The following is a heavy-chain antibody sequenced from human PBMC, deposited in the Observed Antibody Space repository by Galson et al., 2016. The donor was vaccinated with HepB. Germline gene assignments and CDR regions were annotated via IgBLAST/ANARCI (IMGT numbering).Heavy chain of an antibody. CDR3: AHSENGTFVDF. CDR2: IYWDDDK. V-gene: IGHV2-5*02. CDR1: GFSLSTSGVG. J-gene: IGHJ4*02. Sequence: PALVKPTQTLTLTCTFSGFSLSTSGVGVGWIRQPPGKALEWLALIYWDDDKRYSPSLKRRLTVTKDTSKNLVVLTMSNMNPVDTATYYCAHSENGTFVDFWGPGTLVTVSS. D-gene: IGHD1-1*01.